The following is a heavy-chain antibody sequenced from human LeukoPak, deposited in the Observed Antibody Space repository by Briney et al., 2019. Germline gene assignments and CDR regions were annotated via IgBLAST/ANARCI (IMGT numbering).Heavy chain of an antibody. CDR2: ASSDGSSK. CDR1: GFTFSRFW. V-gene: IGHV3-74*01. CDR3: ARDSDAGFDY. Sequence: GGSLRLSCAASGFTFSRFWMHWVRQAPGKGLVWVSRASSDGSSKVYADSVKGRFTISRDNAKKILYLQMNSLRAEDTAIYYCARDSDAGFDYWGQGTLVTVSS. J-gene: IGHJ4*02.